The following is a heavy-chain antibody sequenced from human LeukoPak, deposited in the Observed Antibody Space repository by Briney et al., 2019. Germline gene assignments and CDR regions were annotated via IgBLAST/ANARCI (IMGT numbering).Heavy chain of an antibody. CDR2: IYNSGST. V-gene: IGHV4-59*01. J-gene: IGHJ6*02. Sequence: SETLSLTCTVSGGSISSYYWSWIRQPPGKGLEWIGYIYNSGSTNYYPSLKRRVTITVDTYTNQFPLQLSTVTAADTAVYYCARNSSGWYEGAFGIWGQGTTVTVSS. D-gene: IGHD6-19*01. CDR3: ARNSSGWYEGAFGI. CDR1: GGSISSYY.